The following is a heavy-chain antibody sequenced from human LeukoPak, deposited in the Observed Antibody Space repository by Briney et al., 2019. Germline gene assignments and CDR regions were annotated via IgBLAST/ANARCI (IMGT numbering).Heavy chain of an antibody. CDR1: GFTFTSYA. CDR3: AKETYYYDSSGYGYFDY. CDR2: IKSKTDGGTT. J-gene: IGHJ4*02. D-gene: IGHD3-22*01. V-gene: IGHV3-15*01. Sequence: GGCLRLTCAASGFTFTSYAMNWVRQAPGKGLEWVGRIKSKTDGGTTDYAAPVKGRFTISRDNSKNTLYLQMNSLRAEDTAVYYCAKETYYYDSSGYGYFDYWGQGTLVTVSS.